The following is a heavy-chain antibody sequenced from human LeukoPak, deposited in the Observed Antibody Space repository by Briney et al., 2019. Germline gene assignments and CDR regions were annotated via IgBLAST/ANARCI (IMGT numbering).Heavy chain of an antibody. CDR1: RYTFTSYD. CDR2: MNPNSGNT. Sequence: ASVKVSCNASRYTFTSYDINWVRQAPGQGLEWMGWMNPNSGNTGYAQKFQGRVTMTRNTSISTAYMELSSLRSEDTAVYYCARGTAVGANDYWGQGTLVTVSS. CDR3: ARGTAVGANDY. J-gene: IGHJ4*02. D-gene: IGHD1-26*01. V-gene: IGHV1-8*01.